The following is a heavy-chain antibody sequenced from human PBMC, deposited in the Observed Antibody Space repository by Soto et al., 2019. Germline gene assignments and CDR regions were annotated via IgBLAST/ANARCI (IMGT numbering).Heavy chain of an antibody. CDR1: GGSISSGGYS. CDR3: ARVSTAMVNGFDY. CDR2: IYHSGST. J-gene: IGHJ4*02. Sequence: QLQLQESGSGLVKPSQTLSLTCAVSGGSISSGGYSWSWIRQPPGKGLEWIGYIYHSGSTYYNPSLKSRATISGDRSKNQFSLKLSSVTAADTAVYYCARVSTAMVNGFDYWGQGTLVTVSS. D-gene: IGHD5-18*01. V-gene: IGHV4-30-2*01.